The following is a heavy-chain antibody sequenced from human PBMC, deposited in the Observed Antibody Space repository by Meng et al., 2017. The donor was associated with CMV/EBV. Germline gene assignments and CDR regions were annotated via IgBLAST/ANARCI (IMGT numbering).Heavy chain of an antibody. D-gene: IGHD4-11*01. CDR1: GYSFTSYW. J-gene: IGHJ6*02. CDR2: IYPGDSDT. Sequence: KVSCKGSGYSFTSYWIGWVRQRPGKGLEWMGIIYPGDSDTRYSPSFQGQVTISADKSISTAYLQWSSPQASDTAMYYCARPNYSNYLVGGMDVWGQGTTVTVSS. V-gene: IGHV5-51*01. CDR3: ARPNYSNYLVGGMDV.